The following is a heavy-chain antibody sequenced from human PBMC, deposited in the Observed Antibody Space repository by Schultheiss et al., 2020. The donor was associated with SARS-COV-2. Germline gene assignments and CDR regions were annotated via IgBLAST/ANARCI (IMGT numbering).Heavy chain of an antibody. D-gene: IGHD6-13*01. CDR1: GFTFSSYA. J-gene: IGHJ5*02. V-gene: IGHV3-15*01. CDR3: ARAGTRS. Sequence: GGSLRLSCAASGFTFSSYAMSWVRQAPGKGLEWVGRIKSKTDGGTTDYAAPVKGRFTISRDNSKNTLYLQMNSLRAEDTAVYYCARAGTRSWGQGTLVTVSS. CDR2: IKSKTDGGTT.